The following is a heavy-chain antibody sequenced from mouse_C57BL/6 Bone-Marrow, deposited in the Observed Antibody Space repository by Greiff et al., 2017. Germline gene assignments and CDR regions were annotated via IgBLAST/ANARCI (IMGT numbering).Heavy chain of an antibody. Sequence: EVKLMESGGGLVQSGRSLRLSCATSGFTFSDFYMEWVRQAPGKGLEWIAASRNKANDYTTEYSASVKGRFIVSRDTSPSIIYIQMNALRAEDTAIYYCARDDFDDGSFDYWGQGTTLTVSA. CDR2: SRNKANDYTT. CDR1: GFTFSDFY. V-gene: IGHV7-1*01. CDR3: ARDDFDDGSFDY. J-gene: IGHJ2*01. D-gene: IGHD1-1*01.